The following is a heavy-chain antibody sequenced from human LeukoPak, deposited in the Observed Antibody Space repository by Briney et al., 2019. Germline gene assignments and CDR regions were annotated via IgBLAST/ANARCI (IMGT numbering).Heavy chain of an antibody. CDR3: ARGNGGNYFWAAFDI. CDR1: GGSISSGSYY. D-gene: IGHD1-26*01. CDR2: IYTSGST. J-gene: IGHJ3*02. V-gene: IGHV4-61*02. Sequence: SETLSLTCTVSGGSISSGSYYWSWIRQPAGRGLEWIGRIYTSGSTNYNPSLKSRVTISVDTSKNQFSLKLSSVTAADTALYYCARGNGGNYFWAAFDIWGQGTMVTVFS.